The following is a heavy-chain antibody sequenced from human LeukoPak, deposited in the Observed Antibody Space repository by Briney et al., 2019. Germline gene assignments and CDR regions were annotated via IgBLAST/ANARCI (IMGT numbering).Heavy chain of an antibody. CDR1: GFTFSSYG. J-gene: IGHJ4*02. D-gene: IGHD5-18*01. CDR2: IRYDGSNK. Sequence: GGSLRLSCAASGFTFSSYGMHWVRQAPGNGLECVPFIRYDGSNKYYADSVKGRFTISRENSKNTLYLQMNSLSAEDTAVYYCEKTTAMVIRVPRVYWGQGTLVTVSS. CDR3: EKTTAMVIRVPRVY. V-gene: IGHV3-30*02.